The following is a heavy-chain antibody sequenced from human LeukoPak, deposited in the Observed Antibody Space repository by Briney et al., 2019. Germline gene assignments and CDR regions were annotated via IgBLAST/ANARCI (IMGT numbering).Heavy chain of an antibody. J-gene: IGHJ4*02. V-gene: IGHV3-23*01. CDR3: ARGEAGYYYDSSGYYSSDY. CDR1: GFTFSSHG. CDR2: ISGSGGST. Sequence: GGTLRLSCAASGFTFSSHGMSWVRQAPGKGLEWVSAISGSGGSTYYADSVKGRFTISRDNSKNTLYLQMNSLRAEDTAVYYCARGEAGYYYDSSGYYSSDYWGQGTLVTVSS. D-gene: IGHD3-22*01.